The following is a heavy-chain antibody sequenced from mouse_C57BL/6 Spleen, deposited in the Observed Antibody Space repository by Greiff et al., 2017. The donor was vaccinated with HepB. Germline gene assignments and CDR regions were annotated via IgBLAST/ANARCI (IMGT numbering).Heavy chain of an antibody. CDR2: INPNNGGT. CDR1: GYTFTDYY. D-gene: IGHD2-4*01. CDR3: ARLGDYDRDY. V-gene: IGHV1-26*01. J-gene: IGHJ2*01. Sequence: VQLQQSGPELVKPGASVKISCKASGYTFTDYYMNWVKQSHGKSLEWIGDINPNNGGTSYNQKFKGKATLTVDKSSSTAYMELRSLTSEDSAVYYCARLGDYDRDYWGQGTTLTVSS.